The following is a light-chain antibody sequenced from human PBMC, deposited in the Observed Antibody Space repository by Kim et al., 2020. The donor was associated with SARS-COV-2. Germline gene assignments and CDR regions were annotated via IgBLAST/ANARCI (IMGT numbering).Light chain of an antibody. CDR1: QSVSSF. CDR3: QQRSGWPPT. Sequence: LSPGERATLSCRARQSVSSFLAWYQQKPGQAPRLLVYDVSNRATGIPARFSGSGSGTDFTLTISSLEPGDSAVYFCQQRSGWPPTFGGGTKVDIK. J-gene: IGKJ4*01. V-gene: IGKV3-11*01. CDR2: DVS.